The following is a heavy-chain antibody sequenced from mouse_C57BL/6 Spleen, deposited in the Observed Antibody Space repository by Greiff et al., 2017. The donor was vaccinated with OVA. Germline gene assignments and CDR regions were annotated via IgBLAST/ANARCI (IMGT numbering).Heavy chain of an antibody. D-gene: IGHD2-5*01. J-gene: IGHJ2*01. Sequence: QVQLKQPGAELVMPGASVKLSCKASGYTFTSYWMHWVKQRPGQGLEWIGEIDPSDSYTNYNQKFKGKSTLTVDKSSSTAYMQLSSLTSEDSAVYYCARGDYSNYVGYFDYWGQGTTLTVSS. V-gene: IGHV1-69*01. CDR2: IDPSDSYT. CDR3: ARGDYSNYVGYFDY. CDR1: GYTFTSYW.